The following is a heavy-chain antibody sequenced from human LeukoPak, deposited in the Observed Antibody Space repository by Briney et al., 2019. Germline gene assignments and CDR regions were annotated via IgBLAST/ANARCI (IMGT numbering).Heavy chain of an antibody. J-gene: IGHJ4*02. CDR1: GFTFSSYW. V-gene: IGHV3-7*01. CDR3: ARDRGRNSFDY. D-gene: IGHD1-14*01. Sequence: PGGSLRLSCAASGFTFSSYWMSWVRQAPGKGLEWVANIKQGGSEKYYVDSVKGRFTISRDNAKNSLYLQMNSLRAEDTALYYCARDRGRNSFDYWGQGTLVSVSS. CDR2: IKQGGSEK.